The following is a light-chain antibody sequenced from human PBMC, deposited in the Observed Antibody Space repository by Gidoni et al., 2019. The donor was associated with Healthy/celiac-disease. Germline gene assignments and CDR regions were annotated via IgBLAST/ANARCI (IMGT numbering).Light chain of an antibody. V-gene: IGLV3-19*01. CDR3: NSRDSSGNLP. J-gene: IGLJ2*01. Sequence: SSELTQDPAVSVALGQTVRITCQGDSLRSYYASWYQQKPGQAPVLVIYGKNNRPSGIPDRFSGSSSGNTASLTITGAQAEGEADYYCNSRDSSGNLPFGGGTKLTVL. CDR1: SLRSYY. CDR2: GKN.